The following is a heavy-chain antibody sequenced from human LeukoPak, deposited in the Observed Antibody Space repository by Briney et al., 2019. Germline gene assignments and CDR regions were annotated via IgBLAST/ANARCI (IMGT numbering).Heavy chain of an antibody. CDR2: IYSGGST. D-gene: IGHD3-10*01. CDR3: AGYYYSDAFDI. Sequence: GGSLRLSCAASGFTFSSYSMSWVRQAPGKGLEWVSVIYSGGSTYYADSVKGRFTISRDNSKNTLYLQMNSLRAEDTAVYYCAGYYYSDAFDIWGQGTMVTVSS. CDR1: GFTFSSYS. J-gene: IGHJ3*02. V-gene: IGHV3-66*01.